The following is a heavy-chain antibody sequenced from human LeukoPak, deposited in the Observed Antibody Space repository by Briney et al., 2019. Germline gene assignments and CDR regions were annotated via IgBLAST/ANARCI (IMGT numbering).Heavy chain of an antibody. CDR3: ARLRAHAFEP. J-gene: IGHJ3*01. CDR1: AYIFNNNW. Sequence: GESLKISCNGSAYIFNNNWMGWLRQMPGKGLEWMGSIIPGASQATYNPSFLGQATMSSDTSISNAHFLWSSRKASASAMLYCARLRAHAFEPCGQGTMVTVSS. CDR2: IIPGASQA. V-gene: IGHV5-51*01.